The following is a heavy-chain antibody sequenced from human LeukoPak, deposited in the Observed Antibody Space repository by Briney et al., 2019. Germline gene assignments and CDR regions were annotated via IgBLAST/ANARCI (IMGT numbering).Heavy chain of an antibody. CDR2: IRGDRST. Sequence: GGSLRLSCTASGFTVSSTSIIWVRQAPGKGLECVSYIRGDRSTEYAEYVKGRFTISRDDSKNTVYLQMNSLRVEDTSVYYCARRRGGYGDGDFDYWGQGTLVTVSS. CDR1: GFTVSSTS. J-gene: IGHJ4*02. CDR3: ARRRGGYGDGDFDY. V-gene: IGHV3-66*04. D-gene: IGHD4-17*01.